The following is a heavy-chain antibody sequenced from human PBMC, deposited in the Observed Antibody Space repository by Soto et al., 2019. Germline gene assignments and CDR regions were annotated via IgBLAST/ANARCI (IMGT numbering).Heavy chain of an antibody. Sequence: ASVKVSCKASGYTFTSYGISWVRQAPGQGLEWMGWISAYNGSTSYAQKFQGRVTMTRDTSTSTVYMELSSLRSEDTAVYYCARDGYSYGYPDYWGQGTLVTVSS. V-gene: IGHV1-18*01. D-gene: IGHD5-18*01. CDR3: ARDGYSYGYPDY. CDR1: GYTFTSYG. CDR2: ISAYNGST. J-gene: IGHJ4*02.